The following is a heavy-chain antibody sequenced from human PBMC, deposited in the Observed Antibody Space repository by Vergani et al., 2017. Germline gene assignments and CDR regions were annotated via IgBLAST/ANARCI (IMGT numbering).Heavy chain of an antibody. CDR1: GFTFDDYA. D-gene: IGHD3-3*01. CDR2: ISWNSGSI. J-gene: IGHJ6*02. CDR3: ARDRGSPITIFGVVPVTMGGMDV. V-gene: IGHV3-9*01. Sequence: EVQLVESGGGLVQPGRSLRLSCAASGFTFDDYAMHWVRQAPGKGLEWVSGISWNSGSIGYADSVKGRFTISRDNAKNSLYLQMNSLRAEDTALYYCARDRGSPITIFGVVPVTMGGMDVWGQGTTVTVSS.